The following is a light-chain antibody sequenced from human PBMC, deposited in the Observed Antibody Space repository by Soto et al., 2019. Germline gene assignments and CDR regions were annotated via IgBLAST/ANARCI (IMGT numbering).Light chain of an antibody. V-gene: IGKV1-39*01. Sequence: DIQMTQSPSSLSASVGDRVTITCRAIQTIRTYLSWYQQKPGKAPQLLIYAASNLQSGVPSRFSGSGSGTAFTLTISSLQREDFATYYCEQYYSTPPEITFGQGTRLEIK. CDR2: AAS. CDR3: EQYYSTPPEIT. J-gene: IGKJ5*01. CDR1: QTIRTY.